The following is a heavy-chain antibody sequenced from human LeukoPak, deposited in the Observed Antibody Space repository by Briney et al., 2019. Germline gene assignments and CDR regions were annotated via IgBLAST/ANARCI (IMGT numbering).Heavy chain of an antibody. J-gene: IGHJ4*02. V-gene: IGHV1-18*01. D-gene: IGHD6-6*01. CDR2: ISAYNGNT. CDR3: ARGDRPEAARPLGRGFDY. CDR1: GYTFTSYG. Sequence: ASVKVSCKASGYTFTSYGISWVRQAPGQGLEWMGWISAYNGNTNYAQKLQGRVTMTTDTSTSTAYMELRSLRSDDTAVYYCARGDRPEAARPLGRGFDYWGQGTLVTVSS.